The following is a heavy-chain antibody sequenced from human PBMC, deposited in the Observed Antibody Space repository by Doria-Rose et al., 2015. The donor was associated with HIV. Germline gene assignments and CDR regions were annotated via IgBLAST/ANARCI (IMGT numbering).Heavy chain of an antibody. J-gene: IGHJ4*02. D-gene: IGHD6-13*01. CDR1: GVSLSSPGMG. CDR2: IFSDDER. Sequence: QVQLVESGPVLVKPTETLTLTCTVSGVSLSSPGMGMSWIRQPLGKALEWLANIFSDDERSYKASLKSRLTIPRGTSKSQVVLTMTDMDPVDTATYYCARIKSSRWYHKYYFDFWGQGTLVIVSA. V-gene: IGHV2-26*01. CDR3: ARIKSSRWYHKYYFDF.